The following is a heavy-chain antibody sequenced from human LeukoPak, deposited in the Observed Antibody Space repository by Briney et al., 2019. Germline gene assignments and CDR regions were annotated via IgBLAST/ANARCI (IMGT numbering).Heavy chain of an antibody. J-gene: IGHJ5*02. CDR1: GYTFTSYG. D-gene: IGHD6-13*01. CDR2: VSAYNGNT. V-gene: IGHV1-18*01. Sequence: ASVKVSCKASGYTFTSYGISWVRQAPGQGLEWVGWVSAYNGNTNYAQKLQGRVTMTTDTSTSTAYMELRSLRSDDTAVYYCARSRVSQQPPGAWGQGTLVTVSS. CDR3: ARSRVSQQPPGA.